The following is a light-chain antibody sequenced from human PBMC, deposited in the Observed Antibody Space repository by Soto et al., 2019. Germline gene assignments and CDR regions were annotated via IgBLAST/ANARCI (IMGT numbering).Light chain of an antibody. V-gene: IGLV2-8*01. Sequence: QSVLTQPPSASGSPGQSVTISCTGTSSDIGFYNYVSWYQQHPGKAPKLMISEVNKRPSGVPDRFSGSKSGNTASLTVSGLQGEDEADYYCSSYAGRNNLVFGGGTKLTVL. CDR1: SSDIGFYNY. CDR3: SSYAGRNNLV. J-gene: IGLJ2*01. CDR2: EVN.